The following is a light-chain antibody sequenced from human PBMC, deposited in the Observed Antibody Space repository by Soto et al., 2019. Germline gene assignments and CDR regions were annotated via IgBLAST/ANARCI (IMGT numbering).Light chain of an antibody. J-gene: IGKJ2*01. Sequence: EIVLTQSPATLSLSPGQRATLSCRATQSVSNFLGWFQQKRGQPPRLLIFDASNRATGVPARFSGSGSGTDFTLTVSSLEPEDFVVYYCHQRSDWPFTFAQGTNLEI. CDR1: QSVSNF. V-gene: IGKV3-11*01. CDR2: DAS. CDR3: HQRSDWPFT.